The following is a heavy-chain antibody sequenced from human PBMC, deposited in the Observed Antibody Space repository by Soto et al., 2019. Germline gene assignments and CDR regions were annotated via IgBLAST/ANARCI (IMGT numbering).Heavy chain of an antibody. Sequence: ASVKVSCKVSGYTLTELSMHWVRQAPGKGLEWMGGFDPEDGSTSYAQKFQGRVTMTRDTSTSTVYMELSSLRSEDTAVYYCATYCSSTSCYENFDYWGQGTLVTVSS. CDR2: FDPEDGST. D-gene: IGHD2-2*01. J-gene: IGHJ4*02. CDR1: GYTLTELS. V-gene: IGHV1-24*01. CDR3: ATYCSSTSCYENFDY.